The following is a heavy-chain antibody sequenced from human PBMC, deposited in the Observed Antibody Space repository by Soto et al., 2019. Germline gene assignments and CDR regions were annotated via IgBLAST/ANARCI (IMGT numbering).Heavy chain of an antibody. CDR2: INHSGST. D-gene: IGHD3-10*01. V-gene: IGHV4-34*01. Sequence: PSETLSLTCAVYGGSFSGYYWSWIRQPPGKGLEWIGEINHSGSTNYNPSLKSRVTISVDTSKNQFSLKLSSVTAADTAVYYCASYGNTMVRGVMLDAWGKGTTVTVSS. CDR1: GGSFSGYY. CDR3: ASYGNTMVRGVMLDA. J-gene: IGHJ6*04.